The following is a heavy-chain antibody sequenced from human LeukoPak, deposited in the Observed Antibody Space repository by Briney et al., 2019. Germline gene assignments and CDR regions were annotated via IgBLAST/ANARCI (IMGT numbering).Heavy chain of an antibody. CDR1: GVSTNNFF. CDR3: ARTQWLPRAYYGMDV. V-gene: IGHV4-59*01. Sequence: SETLSLTCSFSGVSTNNFFWTWMRQPPGKGLEWVGYIYNSGSTKYNPSLKSRVTISSDMSKNQFSLKVTSVTAADTAVYYCARTQWLPRAYYGMDVWGQGTTVTVSS. J-gene: IGHJ6*02. D-gene: IGHD5-12*01. CDR2: IYNSGST.